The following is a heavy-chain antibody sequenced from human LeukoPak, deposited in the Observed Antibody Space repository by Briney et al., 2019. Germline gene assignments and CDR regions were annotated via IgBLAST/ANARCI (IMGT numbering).Heavy chain of an antibody. V-gene: IGHV4-4*07. Sequence: SETLSLTCTVSGGSISSYYWSWIRQPAGKGLEWIGRIYTSGSTNYNPSLKSRVTMSVDTSKNQFSLKLSSVTAADTAVYYCARDGGQPGATNDAFDIWGQGTMVTVSS. J-gene: IGHJ3*02. CDR3: ARDGGQPGATNDAFDI. CDR2: IYTSGST. D-gene: IGHD2-2*01. CDR1: GGSISSYY.